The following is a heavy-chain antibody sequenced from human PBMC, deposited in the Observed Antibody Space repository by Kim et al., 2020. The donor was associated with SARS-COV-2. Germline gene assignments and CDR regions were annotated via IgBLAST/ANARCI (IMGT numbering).Heavy chain of an antibody. V-gene: IGHV4-34*01. CDR2: INHSGST. J-gene: IGHJ6*02. CDR1: GGSFSGYY. CDR3: ARGRGYSYGRGQNYYYYGMDV. D-gene: IGHD5-18*01. Sequence: SETLSLTCAVYGGSFSGYYWSWIRQPPGKGLEWIGEINHSGSTNYNPSLKSRVTISVDTSKNQFSLKLSSVTAADTAVYYCARGRGYSYGRGQNYYYYGMDVLGQGTTVTVSS.